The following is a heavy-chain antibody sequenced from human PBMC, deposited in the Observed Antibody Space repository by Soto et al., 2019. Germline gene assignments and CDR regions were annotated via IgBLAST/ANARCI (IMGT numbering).Heavy chain of an antibody. CDR2: ISCSGGST. CDR1: GFTFSSYA. D-gene: IGHD3-22*01. CDR3: AIPPSSRITRIVGDGVVEP. Sequence: GGSLRLSCAASGFTFSSYAMSWLRQAPGKGLEWVSAISCSGGSTYYADSVKGRFTISRDNSKNTLYLQMNSLRAEDTAVYYCAIPPSSRITRIVGDGVVEPWGPGSQAT. V-gene: IGHV3-23*01. J-gene: IGHJ5*02.